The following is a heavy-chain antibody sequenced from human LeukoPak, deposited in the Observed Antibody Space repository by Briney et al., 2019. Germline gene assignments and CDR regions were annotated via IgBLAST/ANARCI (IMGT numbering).Heavy chain of an antibody. V-gene: IGHV1-18*01. CDR1: GYTFTSYD. J-gene: IGHJ6*02. CDR2: ISAYNGNT. CDR3: ARVGIVATIHYYYGMDV. Sequence: GASVKVSCKASGYTFTSYDINWVRQAPGQGLEWMGWISAYNGNTNYAQKLQGRVTMTTDTSTSTAYMELRSLRSDDTAVYYCARVGIVATIHYYYGMDVWGQGTTVTVSS. D-gene: IGHD5-12*01.